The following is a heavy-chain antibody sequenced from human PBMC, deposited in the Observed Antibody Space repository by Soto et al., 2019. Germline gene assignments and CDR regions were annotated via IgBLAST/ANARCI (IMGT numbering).Heavy chain of an antibody. V-gene: IGHV1-18*01. CDR2: ISAYNGNT. J-gene: IGHJ4*02. Sequence: ASVKVSCKASGYTFTSYGISWVRQAPGQGLEWMGWISAYNGNTNYAQKLQGRVTMTTDTSTSTAYMELRSLRSDDTAVYYCARDGDYGDYDTTNFDYWGQGTLVTVSS. CDR1: GYTFTSYG. D-gene: IGHD4-17*01. CDR3: ARDGDYGDYDTTNFDY.